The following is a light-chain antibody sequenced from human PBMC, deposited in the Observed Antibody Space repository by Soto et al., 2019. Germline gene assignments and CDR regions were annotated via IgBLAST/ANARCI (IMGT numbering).Light chain of an antibody. CDR1: QSINTW. V-gene: IGKV1-5*03. J-gene: IGKJ1*01. Sequence: DIQMTQSPSTLSASVGDRVTITCRASQSINTWLAWYQQKPGKAPRLLIYTASSLESGVPSRFSGSGSGTEFPLTISSLQPDDFAPYYCQQHESYPRTFGQGTKVEIK. CDR3: QQHESYPRT. CDR2: TAS.